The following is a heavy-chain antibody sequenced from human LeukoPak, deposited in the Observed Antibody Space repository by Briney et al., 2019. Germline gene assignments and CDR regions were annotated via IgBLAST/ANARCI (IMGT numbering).Heavy chain of an antibody. CDR1: GFTFGSYS. V-gene: IGHV3-21*01. D-gene: IGHD5-12*01. Sequence: GGSLRLSCAASGFTFGSYSMNWVRQAPGKGLEWVSSISSSSSYIYYAGSVKGRFTISRDNAKNSLYLQMNSLRAEDTAVYYCAREGSSFGGYERLDYWGQGTLVTVSS. CDR3: AREGSSFGGYERLDY. CDR2: ISSSSSYI. J-gene: IGHJ4*02.